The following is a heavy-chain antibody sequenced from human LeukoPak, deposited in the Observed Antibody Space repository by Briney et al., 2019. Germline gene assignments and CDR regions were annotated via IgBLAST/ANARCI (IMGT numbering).Heavy chain of an antibody. CDR3: ARDDDYGDYSPDDY. J-gene: IGHJ4*02. Sequence: VASVKVSCKASGGACSSCTISWVRQAPGQGLEWMGRIIPILGIANYAQKFQGRVTITADKSTSTAYMELSSLRSEDTAVYYCARDDDYGDYSPDDYWGQGTLVTVSS. CDR1: GGACSSCT. D-gene: IGHD4-17*01. CDR2: IIPILGIA. V-gene: IGHV1-69*04.